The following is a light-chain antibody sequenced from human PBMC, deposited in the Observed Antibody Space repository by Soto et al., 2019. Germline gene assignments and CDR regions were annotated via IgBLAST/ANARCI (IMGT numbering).Light chain of an antibody. V-gene: IGKV3D-20*02. CDR2: DAS. CDR1: QSVSNTY. J-gene: IGKJ5*01. Sequence: EIVLTQSPATLSLSPGERATLSCRASQSVSNTYLAWYQQKPGQAPRLLIYDASSRATGIPDRFSGSGSGTDFTLTISRLEPEDFALYYCQQRSNWPITFGQGTRPEIK. CDR3: QQRSNWPIT.